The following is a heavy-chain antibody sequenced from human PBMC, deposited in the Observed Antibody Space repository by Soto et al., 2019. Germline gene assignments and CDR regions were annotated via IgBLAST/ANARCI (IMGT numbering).Heavy chain of an antibody. CDR2: MSTYNGNT. Sequence: QVQLVQSGAEVKKPGASVKVSCKTSGYTFTNFGLSWVRQAHGQGLEWMGWMSTYNGNTNYTQNFQSRVTMTTDTSTSTAYMELRSLRSDDTAVYYCARGGIPIDYWGQGTLVTVSS. CDR1: GYTFTNFG. V-gene: IGHV1-18*01. J-gene: IGHJ4*02. CDR3: ARGGIPIDY. D-gene: IGHD3-16*01.